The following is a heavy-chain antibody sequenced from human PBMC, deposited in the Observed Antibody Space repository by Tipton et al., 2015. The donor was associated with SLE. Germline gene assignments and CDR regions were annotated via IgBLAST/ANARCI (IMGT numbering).Heavy chain of an antibody. V-gene: IGHV4-61*01. CDR2: IYYGGST. CDR1: GGSISSSSYY. CDR3: ARDQHVSGSFDY. D-gene: IGHD3-10*01. Sequence: TLSLTCTVSGGSISSSSYYWSWIRQPPGKGLEWIGYIYYGGSTNYNPSLKSRVTISVDTSKNQFSLKLSSVTAADTAVYYCARDQHVSGSFDYWGQGTLVTVSS. J-gene: IGHJ4*02.